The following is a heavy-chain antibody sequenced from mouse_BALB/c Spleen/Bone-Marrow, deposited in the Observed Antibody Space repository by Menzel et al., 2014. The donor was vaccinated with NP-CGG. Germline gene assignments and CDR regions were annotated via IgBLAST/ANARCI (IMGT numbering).Heavy chain of an antibody. Sequence: EVKLVESGGGLVQPGGSRKLSCAASGFTFSSFGMHWVRQAPEKGLEWVAYISNGSSTIYYADTVKGRFTISRDNPKNTLFLQMTSLRSEDTAMYYCARKGAMITHYYAMDYCCQGTSVTVSS. CDR1: GFTFSSFG. CDR3: ARKGAMITHYYAMDY. CDR2: ISNGSSTI. V-gene: IGHV5-17*02. D-gene: IGHD2-4*01. J-gene: IGHJ4*01.